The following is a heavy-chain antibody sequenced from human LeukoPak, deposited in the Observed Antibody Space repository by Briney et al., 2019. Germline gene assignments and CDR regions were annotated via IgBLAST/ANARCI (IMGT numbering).Heavy chain of an antibody. Sequence: GGSLRLSCAASGFTFDDYAMHWARQAPGKGLEWVSLISGDGGSTYYADSVKGRFTISRDNSKNSLYLQMNSLRTEDTVMYYCAKESGKFDYWGQGTLVAVSS. CDR1: GFTFDDYA. CDR3: AKESGKFDY. CDR2: ISGDGGST. J-gene: IGHJ4*02. V-gene: IGHV3-43*02.